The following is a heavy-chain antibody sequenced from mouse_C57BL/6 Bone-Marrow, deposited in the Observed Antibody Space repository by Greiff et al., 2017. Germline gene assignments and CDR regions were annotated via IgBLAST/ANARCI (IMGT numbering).Heavy chain of an antibody. CDR2: ISDGGSYT. D-gene: IGHD2-1*01. CDR3: ARVLQGAMDY. Sequence: EVQLQESGGGLVKPGGSLKLSCAASGFTFSSYAMSWVRQTPEKRLEWVATISDGGSYTYYPDNVKGRFTISRDNAKNNLYLQMSHLKSEDTAMYCCARVLQGAMDYWGQGTSVTVSS. V-gene: IGHV5-4*01. CDR1: GFTFSSYA. J-gene: IGHJ4*01.